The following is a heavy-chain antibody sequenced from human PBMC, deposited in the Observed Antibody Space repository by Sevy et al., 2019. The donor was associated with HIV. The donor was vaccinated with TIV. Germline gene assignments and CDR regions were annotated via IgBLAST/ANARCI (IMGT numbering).Heavy chain of an antibody. J-gene: IGHJ4*02. V-gene: IGHV3-66*01. Sequence: GESLKISCAASGFTVNSNYMTWVRQAPGKGLEGVSVIHSDDTTYHADSVKDRFTISRDNFKNTLYLHMSSLRAEDTAVYYCARSKSGYGYALNYWGQGTLVTVSS. CDR1: GFTVNSNY. D-gene: IGHD5-18*01. CDR2: IHSDDTT. CDR3: ARSKSGYGYALNY.